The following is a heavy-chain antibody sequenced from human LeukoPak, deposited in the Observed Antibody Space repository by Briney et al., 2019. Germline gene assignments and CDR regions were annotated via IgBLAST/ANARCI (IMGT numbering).Heavy chain of an antibody. J-gene: IGHJ6*02. D-gene: IGHD6-13*01. CDR1: GYSISSGYF. V-gene: IGHV4-38-2*02. Sequence: SETLSLTCTVSGYSISSGYFWGWVRQAPGKGLEWIGSSYPSGSTYYNPSLKSRVTISVDTSRNQFSLRVSSVTAADTAVYYCARHKSRDYYYYYGMDVWGQGTTVTVSS. CDR2: SYPSGST. CDR3: ARHKSRDYYYYYGMDV.